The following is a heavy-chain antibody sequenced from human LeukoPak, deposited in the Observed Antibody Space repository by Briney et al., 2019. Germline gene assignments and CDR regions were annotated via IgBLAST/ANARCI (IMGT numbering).Heavy chain of an antibody. CDR1: GFTFSSYS. Sequence: GGSLRLSCAASGFTFSSYSMNWVRQAPGKGLEWVSYISSSSSTIYYADSVKGRFTISRDNAKNSLYLQMNSLRAEDTAVYYCAKSGQYYDILTGYRYYFDYWGQGTLVTVSS. D-gene: IGHD3-9*01. V-gene: IGHV3-48*01. CDR2: ISSSSSTI. J-gene: IGHJ4*02. CDR3: AKSGQYYDILTGYRYYFDY.